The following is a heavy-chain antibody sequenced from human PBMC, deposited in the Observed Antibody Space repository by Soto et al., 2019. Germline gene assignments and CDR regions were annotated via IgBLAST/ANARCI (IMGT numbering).Heavy chain of an antibody. J-gene: IGHJ6*02. V-gene: IGHV3-33*01. Sequence: GGSLRLSCAASGFTFSSYGMHWVRQAPGKGLEWVAVIWYDGSNKYYADSVKGRCTISRDNSKNTVYLQMNSLRAEDTAVYYCARVPTIFGVVTTYNGMDVWGQGTTVTAP. CDR2: IWYDGSNK. CDR3: ARVPTIFGVVTTYNGMDV. D-gene: IGHD3-3*01. CDR1: GFTFSSYG.